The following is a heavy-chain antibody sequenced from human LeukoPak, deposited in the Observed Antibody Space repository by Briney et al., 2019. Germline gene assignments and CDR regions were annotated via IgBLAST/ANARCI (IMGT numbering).Heavy chain of an antibody. Sequence: GASVKVSCKASGYTFTSYAMNWVRQAPGQGLEWMGWISAYNGNTNYAQKLQGRVTMTTDTSTSTAYMELRSLRSDDTAVYYCARVSVDTAIYYYYYYMDVWGKGTTVTVSS. CDR3: ARVSVDTAIYYYYYYMDV. CDR2: ISAYNGNT. D-gene: IGHD5-18*01. V-gene: IGHV1-18*01. J-gene: IGHJ6*03. CDR1: GYTFTSYA.